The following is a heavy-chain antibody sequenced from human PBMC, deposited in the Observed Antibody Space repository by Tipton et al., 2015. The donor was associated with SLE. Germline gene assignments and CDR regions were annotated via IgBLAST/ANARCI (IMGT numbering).Heavy chain of an antibody. Sequence: SLRLSCVASGFTFSSYTMNWVRQAPGMGLEWISIISSSGGSTFHADSVKGRFTVSRDNSKNTLYLQMNSLRAEDTALYYCAKDFKMAAIDYWGQGTLVTVSS. J-gene: IGHJ4*01. V-gene: IGHV3-23*01. CDR1: GFTFSSYT. CDR3: AKDFKMAAIDY. D-gene: IGHD5-12*01. CDR2: ISSSGGST.